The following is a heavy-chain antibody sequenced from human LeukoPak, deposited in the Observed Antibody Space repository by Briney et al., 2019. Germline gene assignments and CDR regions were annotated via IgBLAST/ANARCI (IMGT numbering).Heavy chain of an antibody. CDR2: ISSSSTNI. D-gene: IGHD3-10*01. J-gene: IGHJ6*02. CDR1: TFTFSVYS. CDR3: ATPYGSGSYYVHYDDGMDV. Sequence: GGSLRLSCAASTFTFSVYSVEWVRQVPGRGLEWVSSISSSSTNIFYADSVRGRFPISRDSANMSLYLQMNSLRAEDTAVYYCATPYGSGSYYVHYDDGMDVWGQGTTVTVSS. V-gene: IGHV3-21*03.